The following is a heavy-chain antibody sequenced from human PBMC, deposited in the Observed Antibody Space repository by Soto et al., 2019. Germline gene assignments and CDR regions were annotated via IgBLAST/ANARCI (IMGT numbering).Heavy chain of an antibody. CDR3: ARGGRVAGNLDY. Sequence: TSETLSLTCTVSGGSISSYYWSWIRQPPGKGLEWIGYIYYSGSTNYNPSLKSRVTISVDTSKNQFSLKLSSVTAADTAVYYCARGGRVAGNLDYWGQGTLVTVSS. CDR1: GGSISSYY. CDR2: IYYSGST. J-gene: IGHJ4*02. D-gene: IGHD6-19*01. V-gene: IGHV4-59*01.